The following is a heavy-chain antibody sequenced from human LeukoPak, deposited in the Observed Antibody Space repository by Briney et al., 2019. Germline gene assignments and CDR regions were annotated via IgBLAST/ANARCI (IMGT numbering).Heavy chain of an antibody. CDR2: VNPDSGDA. J-gene: IGHJ5*02. CDR1: GYAFTNFD. Sequence: VASVKVSCKASGYAFTNFDINWVRQATGQGLEWMGWVNPDSGDAGYAQKFQGRVTMTRDTSISTAYMELTSLTSDDTAVYHCARVASFGENWFDPWGQGTLVTVSS. CDR3: ARVASFGENWFDP. V-gene: IGHV1-8*01. D-gene: IGHD3-10*01.